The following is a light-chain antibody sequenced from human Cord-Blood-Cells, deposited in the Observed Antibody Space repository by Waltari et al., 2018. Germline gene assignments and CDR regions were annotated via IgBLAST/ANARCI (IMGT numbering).Light chain of an antibody. CDR1: SSDVGGYNY. Sequence: QSALTQPASVSGSPGQSITISCTGTSSDVGGYNYVSWYQQHPGKAPKLMIYDVSKRPSGVSNRFSGAKSGNTASLTISGLKAEDEADYYCSSYTRSSTLVFGGGTKLTVL. V-gene: IGLV2-14*01. CDR3: SSYTRSSTLV. J-gene: IGLJ3*02. CDR2: DVS.